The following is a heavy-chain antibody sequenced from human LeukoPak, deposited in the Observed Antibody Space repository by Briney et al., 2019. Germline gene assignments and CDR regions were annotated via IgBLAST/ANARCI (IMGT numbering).Heavy chain of an antibody. CDR1: GFTFRAYS. CDR2: ISSSSSYI. Sequence: SGGSLRLSCAASGFTFRAYSMNWVRQAPGKGLEWVSYISSSSSYIYYADSVKGRFTISRDNAKNSLYLQMNSLRAEDTAVYYCARAGPFSPYPGIAAAGPSDYWGQGTLVTVSS. D-gene: IGHD6-13*01. J-gene: IGHJ4*02. CDR3: ARAGPFSPYPGIAAAGPSDY. V-gene: IGHV3-21*05.